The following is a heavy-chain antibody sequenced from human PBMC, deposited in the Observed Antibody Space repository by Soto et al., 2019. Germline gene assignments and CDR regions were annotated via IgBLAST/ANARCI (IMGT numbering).Heavy chain of an antibody. J-gene: IGHJ5*02. D-gene: IGHD6-6*01. Sequence: SQTLSLTCAISGDSVSSNSAAWNWIRQSPSRGLEWLGRTYYRSKWYNDYAVSVKSRITINPDTSKIQFSLQLNSVTPEDTAVYYCARPYNPASIAARPYWFDPWGQGTLVTVSS. V-gene: IGHV6-1*01. CDR3: ARPYNPASIAARPYWFDP. CDR1: GDSVSSNSAA. CDR2: TYYRSKWYN.